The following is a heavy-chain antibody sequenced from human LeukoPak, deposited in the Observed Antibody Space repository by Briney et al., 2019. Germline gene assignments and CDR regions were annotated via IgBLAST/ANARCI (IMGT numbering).Heavy chain of an antibody. CDR3: ARVGGRYSPLGY. D-gene: IGHD3-16*02. CDR2: IKQDGSEK. J-gene: IGHJ4*02. Sequence: GGSLRLSCAASGFTFSSYWMSWVRQAPGKGLEWVANIKQDGSEKSYVDSVKGRFTISRDNDKNSLFLQMTSLRAEDTAMYYCARVGGRYSPLGYWGQGTLVTVSS. CDR1: GFTFSSYW. V-gene: IGHV3-7*01.